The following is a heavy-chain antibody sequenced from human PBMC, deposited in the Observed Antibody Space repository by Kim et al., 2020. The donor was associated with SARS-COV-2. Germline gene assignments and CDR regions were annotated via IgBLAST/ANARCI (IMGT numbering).Heavy chain of an antibody. J-gene: IGHJ4*02. V-gene: IGHV4-34*01. CDR3: ARGDIVVVTASFDY. Sequence: NPSLKSRVTISVDTSKNQFSLKLSSVTAADTAVYYCARGDIVVVTASFDYWGQGTLVTVSS. D-gene: IGHD2-21*02.